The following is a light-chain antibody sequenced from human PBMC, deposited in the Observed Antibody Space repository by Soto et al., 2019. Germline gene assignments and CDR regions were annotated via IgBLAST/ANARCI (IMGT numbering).Light chain of an antibody. CDR3: QHYNRYSEA. V-gene: IGKV1-5*03. J-gene: IGKJ1*01. CDR1: QTISSW. CDR2: KAS. Sequence: DIQMTQSPSTLSGSVGDRVTITCRASQTISSWLAWYQQKPGKAPKLLIYKASTLKSGVPSRFSGSGSGTEFTLTLSSLQPVVFATYYCQHYNRYSEAFGQGTKVELK.